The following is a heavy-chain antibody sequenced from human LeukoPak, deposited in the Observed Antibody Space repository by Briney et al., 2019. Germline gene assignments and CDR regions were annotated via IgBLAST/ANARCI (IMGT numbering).Heavy chain of an antibody. CDR1: GGSFSGYY. J-gene: IGHJ4*02. D-gene: IGHD5-24*01. CDR3: ASILGDGYRRIDY. V-gene: IGHV4-34*01. Sequence: SETLSLTCAVYGGSFSGYYWSWIRQPPGKGLEWIGEINHSGSTNYNPSLKSRVTISVDTSKNQFSLKLSSVTAADTAVYYCASILGDGYRRIDYWGQGTLVTVSS. CDR2: INHSGST.